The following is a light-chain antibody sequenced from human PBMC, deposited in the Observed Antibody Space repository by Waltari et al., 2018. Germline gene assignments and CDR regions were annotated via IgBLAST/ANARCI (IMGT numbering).Light chain of an antibody. V-gene: IGLV2-8*01. J-gene: IGLJ2*01. CDR3: SSYAGSNKLI. Sequence: QSALTQPPSASGSPGQPFLISCTGTSSDIGAYKYVSWYQQIPGRAPALIIDEVDRRPPGVPDRFSGSKSGNTASLTVSGRQTEDEGDYYCSSYAGSNKLIFGGVTKLTVL. CDR2: EVD. CDR1: SSDIGAYKY.